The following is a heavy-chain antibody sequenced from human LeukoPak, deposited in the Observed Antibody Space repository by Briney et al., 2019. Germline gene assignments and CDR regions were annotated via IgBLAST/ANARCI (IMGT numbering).Heavy chain of an antibody. Sequence: SVKVSCKASGGTFSSYATSWVRQAPGQGLEWMGRIIPILGIANYAQKFQGRVTITADKSTSTAYMELSSLRSEDTAVYYCARESVEMATIYSDYWGQGTLVTVSS. V-gene: IGHV1-69*04. J-gene: IGHJ4*02. CDR3: ARESVEMATIYSDY. D-gene: IGHD5-24*01. CDR1: GGTFSSYA. CDR2: IIPILGIA.